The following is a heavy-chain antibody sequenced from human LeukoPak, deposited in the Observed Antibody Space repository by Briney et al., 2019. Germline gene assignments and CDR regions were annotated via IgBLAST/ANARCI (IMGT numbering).Heavy chain of an antibody. Sequence: PGGSLRLSCAASGFSISNYWMSWVRQAPGKGLEWVAGIKQDGSEKYFVDSVEGRFTISRDNAKNSLYLQMNSLRVEDTAVYYCARNRASLNCWGQGTLVTVSS. CDR1: GFSISNYW. CDR2: IKQDGSEK. CDR3: ARNRASLNC. V-gene: IGHV3-7*01. J-gene: IGHJ4*02. D-gene: IGHD3-16*02.